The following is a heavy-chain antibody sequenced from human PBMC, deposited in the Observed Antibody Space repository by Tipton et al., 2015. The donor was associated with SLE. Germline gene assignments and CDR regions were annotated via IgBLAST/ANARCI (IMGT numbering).Heavy chain of an antibody. CDR2: IYNSGGT. Sequence: LSLTCTVSGGSISTGGYYWSWIRQHPGKGLEWIGYIYNSGGTDYNPSLKSRVTISVDKSKNQFSLKLSSVTVADTAVYYCAKDYNHDNADYNWGQGTLVIVSS. CDR1: GGSISTGGYY. CDR3: AKDYNHDNADYN. J-gene: IGHJ4*02. V-gene: IGHV4-31*03. D-gene: IGHD4-17*01.